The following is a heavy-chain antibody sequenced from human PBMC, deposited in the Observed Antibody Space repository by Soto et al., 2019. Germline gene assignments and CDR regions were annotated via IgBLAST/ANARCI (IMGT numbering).Heavy chain of an antibody. J-gene: IGHJ5*02. CDR2: INPHTGVT. CDR1: GYTFTGYY. Sequence: SVKVSCKTSGYTFTGYYIHWVRQAPGQGLEWMGWINPHTGVTNYAQNFQGWVTMTRDTSISTVYMEMTRLKSDDTAVYYCARESDGVADTLEPWGQGTLVTVSS. CDR3: ARESDGVADTLEP. V-gene: IGHV1-2*04. D-gene: IGHD6-19*01.